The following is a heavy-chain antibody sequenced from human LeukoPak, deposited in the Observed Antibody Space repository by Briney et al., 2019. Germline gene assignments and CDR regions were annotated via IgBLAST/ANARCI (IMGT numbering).Heavy chain of an antibody. CDR2: VSPNGETA. D-gene: IGHD5-18*01. J-gene: IGHJ4*02. Sequence: GGSLRLSCAASGFIFSNHGMKWVRQPPGKGLEWVSGVSPNGETAYYTDSVKGRFTISRDNSKNTVYLQVSSLRAEDTAVYYCAKDLGWIQFGYWGQGTLVTVSS. CDR3: AKDLGWIQFGY. CDR1: GFIFSNHG. V-gene: IGHV3-23*01.